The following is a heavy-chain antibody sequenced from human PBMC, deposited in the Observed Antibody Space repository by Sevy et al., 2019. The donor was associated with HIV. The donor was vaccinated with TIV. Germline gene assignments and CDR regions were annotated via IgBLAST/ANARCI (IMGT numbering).Heavy chain of an antibody. V-gene: IGHV3-49*04. J-gene: IGHJ4*02. Sequence: GSLRLSCTASGFTFGDYAMSWVRQAPGKGLEWVAFLKSKAYGGTLDYAASVKGRFTISRDDSKSIAHLQMNDLKTEDTAIYYSTRWKGAQSIFDYWGQGALVTVSS. D-gene: IGHD1-1*01. CDR3: TRWKGAQSIFDY. CDR1: GFTFGDYA. CDR2: LKSKAYGGTL.